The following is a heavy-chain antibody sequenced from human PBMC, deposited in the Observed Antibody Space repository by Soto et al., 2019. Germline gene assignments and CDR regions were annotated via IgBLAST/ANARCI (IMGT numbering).Heavy chain of an antibody. CDR3: VRQGIGNLHGLVDV. J-gene: IGHJ6*02. CDR2: VYYSGGT. D-gene: IGHD1-1*01. CDR1: SGPSSSHN. Sequence: QVQLQQSGPGLVKPSETLSLTCTVSSGPSSSHNWGWIRQPPGRGLEWIGYVYYSGGTSYNPSLKRRVPLSADTSTNPISLSLSSVTAADPAVYYCVRQGIGNLHGLVDVWGQGTTVSVSS. V-gene: IGHV4-59*08.